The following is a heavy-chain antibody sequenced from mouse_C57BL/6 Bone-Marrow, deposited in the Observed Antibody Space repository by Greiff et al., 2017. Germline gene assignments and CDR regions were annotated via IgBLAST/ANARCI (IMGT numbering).Heavy chain of an antibody. CDR3: ARRGWVVALYDAMDY. J-gene: IGHJ4*01. Sequence: DVKLQESGPELVKPGASVKIPCKASGYTFTDYNMDWVKQSHGKSLEWIGDINPNNGGTIYNQKFKGKATLTVDKSSSTAYMELRSLTSEDTAGYYCARRGWVVALYDAMDYWGQGTSGTVSS. D-gene: IGHD1-1*01. CDR2: INPNNGGT. V-gene: IGHV1-18*01. CDR1: GYTFTDYN.